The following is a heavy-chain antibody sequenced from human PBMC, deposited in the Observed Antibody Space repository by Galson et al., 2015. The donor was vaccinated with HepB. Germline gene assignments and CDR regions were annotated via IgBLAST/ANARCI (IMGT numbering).Heavy chain of an antibody. D-gene: IGHD1-26*01. Sequence: SVKVSCKASGYTFTSYDINWVRQATGQGLEWMGWMNPNSGNTGYAQKFQGRVTMTRNTSISTAYMELSSLRSEDTAVYYCARGRRKVGATTLGFVTWTNRNYYYYGMDVWGQGTTVTVSS. J-gene: IGHJ6*02. CDR1: GYTFTSYD. V-gene: IGHV1-8*01. CDR3: ARGRRKVGATTLGFVTWTNRNYYYYGMDV. CDR2: MNPNSGNT.